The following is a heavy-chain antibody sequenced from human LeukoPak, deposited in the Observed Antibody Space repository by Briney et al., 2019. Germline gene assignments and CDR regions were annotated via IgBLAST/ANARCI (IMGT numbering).Heavy chain of an antibody. V-gene: IGHV3-66*02. D-gene: IGHD2-2*01. CDR1: GFIFSDHY. CDR3: ATLLVVPAAMDY. CDR2: IYSGGST. J-gene: IGHJ4*02. Sequence: GGSLRLSCAASGFIFSDHYMSWVRQAPGKGLEWVSVIYSGGSTYYADSVKGRFTISRDNSKNTLYLQMNSLRAEDTAVYYCATLLVVPAAMDYWGQGTLVTVSS.